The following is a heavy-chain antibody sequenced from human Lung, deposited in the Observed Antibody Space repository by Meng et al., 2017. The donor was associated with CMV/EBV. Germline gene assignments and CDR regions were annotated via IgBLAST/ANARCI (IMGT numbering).Heavy chain of an antibody. CDR3: ARLGVTRAVGYYYYAMDV. CDR2: IYPDDSDT. D-gene: IGHD4-23*01. CDR1: GYRFTSYW. V-gene: IGHV5-51*01. Sequence: XVSXKGSGYRFTSYWIGWVRQMPGKGLDWMGIIYPDDSDTRYSPSFQGQVTISADKSISTAYLQWRSLKASDTAIYYCARLGVTRAVGYYYYAMDVWXQRTTVTVSS. J-gene: IGHJ6*01.